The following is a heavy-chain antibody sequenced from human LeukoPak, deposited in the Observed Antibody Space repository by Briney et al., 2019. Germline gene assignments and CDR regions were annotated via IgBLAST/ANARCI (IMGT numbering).Heavy chain of an antibody. Sequence: GGSLRLSCAASGFTFSSYAMSWVRQAPGKGLEWVSAISGSGGSTYYADSVKGRFTISRDNSKNTLYLQMNSLRAEDTAVYYCAKDPRRFGELNRFDPWGQGTLVTVSS. CDR2: ISGSGGST. V-gene: IGHV3-23*01. CDR3: AKDPRRFGELNRFDP. J-gene: IGHJ5*02. D-gene: IGHD3-10*01. CDR1: GFTFSSYA.